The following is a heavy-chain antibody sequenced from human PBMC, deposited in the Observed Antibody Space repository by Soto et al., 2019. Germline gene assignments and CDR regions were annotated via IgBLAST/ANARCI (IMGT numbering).Heavy chain of an antibody. J-gene: IGHJ4*02. D-gene: IGHD3-22*01. CDR1: GFTFTSYA. V-gene: IGHV3-23*01. CDR2: VSPSGGGT. Sequence: PGGSLRLSCAACGFTFTSYAMSWVRQAPGKGLEWVSTVSPSGGGTHYADSVRGRFTISRDNSKKTVYMQMTGLRAEDTATYFCAKGTYYYDSSGYFVFDSWGQGTLVTVSS. CDR3: AKGTYYYDSSGYFVFDS.